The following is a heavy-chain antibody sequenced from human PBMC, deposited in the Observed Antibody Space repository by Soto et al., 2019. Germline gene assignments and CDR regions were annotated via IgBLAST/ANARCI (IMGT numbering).Heavy chain of an antibody. Sequence: QVQLQESGPGLVKPSQTLSLTCTVSGGSISSGDYYWSWIRQPPGKGLEWIGYIYYSGSTYYNPSPKRRVTISVDTSKNQFSLKLSSVTAADTAVYYCARRSLNCSGGSCYSPYFDYWGQGTLVTVSS. V-gene: IGHV4-30-4*01. CDR3: ARRSLNCSGGSCYSPYFDY. D-gene: IGHD2-15*01. CDR2: IYYSGST. CDR1: GGSISSGDYY. J-gene: IGHJ4*02.